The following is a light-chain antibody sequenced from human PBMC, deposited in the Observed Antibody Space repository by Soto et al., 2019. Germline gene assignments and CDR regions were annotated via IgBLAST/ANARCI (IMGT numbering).Light chain of an antibody. CDR3: RSYAGSYTYV. Sequence: QSALTQPRSVSGSPGQSVTISCTGTSSDVGGYNYVSWYQQHPGKAPKLMIYDVSKRPSGVPDRFSGSKSGNTASLTISGLQAEDQPDYYCRSYAGSYTYVFGTGTKVTVL. V-gene: IGLV2-11*01. J-gene: IGLJ1*01. CDR2: DVS. CDR1: SSDVGGYNY.